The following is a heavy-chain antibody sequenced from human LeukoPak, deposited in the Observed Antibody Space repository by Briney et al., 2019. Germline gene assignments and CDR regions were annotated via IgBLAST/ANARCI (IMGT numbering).Heavy chain of an antibody. Sequence: ASVKVSCKASGYTFTSYDINWVRQATGQGLEWMGWMNPNSGNTGYAQKFQGRVTMTTDTSTSTAYMELRSLRSDDTAVYYCARDLGASTVIFFDFWGQGILVTVSS. V-gene: IGHV1-8*02. CDR3: ARDLGASTVIFFDF. J-gene: IGHJ4*02. CDR1: GYTFTSYD. CDR2: MNPNSGNT. D-gene: IGHD4-17*01.